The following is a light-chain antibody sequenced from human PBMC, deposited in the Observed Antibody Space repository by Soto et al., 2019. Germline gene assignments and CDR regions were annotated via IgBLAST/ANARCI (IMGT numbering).Light chain of an antibody. CDR3: QQYSSASWT. CDR2: GAS. J-gene: IGKJ1*01. Sequence: EIVLTQSPGTLSLSPGERATLSCRASQSVSSSYLAWYQQKPGQAPRLLIYGASSRATGIPDRFSGSGSGTDFTLTISRLAPEDFAVYYCQQYSSASWTFAQGTKVDIK. V-gene: IGKV3-20*01. CDR1: QSVSSSY.